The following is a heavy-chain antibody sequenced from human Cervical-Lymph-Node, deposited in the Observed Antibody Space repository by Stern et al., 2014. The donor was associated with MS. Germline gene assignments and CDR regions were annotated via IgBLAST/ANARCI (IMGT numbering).Heavy chain of an antibody. J-gene: IGHJ4*02. Sequence: QVQLVQSGGGVVQPGRSLRLSCAASGFTFSNYAMHWVRQAPGKGLEWVAVTSLDGSNIHYADSVKGRFTISRDNSKDTLSLQMNSLRVEDTAVYYCAKDRGEFHRPLGIADYWGQGTLVTVSS. CDR3: AKDRGEFHRPLGIADY. CDR2: TSLDGSNI. V-gene: IGHV3-30*18. CDR1: GFTFSNYA. D-gene: IGHD7-27*01.